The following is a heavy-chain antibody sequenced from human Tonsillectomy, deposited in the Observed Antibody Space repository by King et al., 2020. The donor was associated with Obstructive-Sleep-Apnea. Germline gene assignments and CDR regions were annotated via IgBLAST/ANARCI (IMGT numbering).Heavy chain of an antibody. D-gene: IGHD6-6*01. V-gene: IGHV4-59*01. CDR2: IYYSGST. CDR1: GGSISSYY. Sequence: VQLVESGPGLVKPSETLSLTCTVSGGSISSYYWSWIRQPPGEGLEWIGHIYYSGSTNYNPSLKSRVTFSVDTSKNQFSLNLSSVTAADTAVYYCARSLSSSASLSRFDQWGQGALVTVSS. CDR3: ARSLSSSASLSRFDQ. J-gene: IGHJ4*02.